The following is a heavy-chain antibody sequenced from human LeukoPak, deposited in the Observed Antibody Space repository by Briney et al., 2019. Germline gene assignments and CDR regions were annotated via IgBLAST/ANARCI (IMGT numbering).Heavy chain of an antibody. CDR1: GFTFSSSA. D-gene: IGHD3-10*01. J-gene: IGHJ4*02. CDR3: ARLTRQLSGSSNDY. CDR2: ISSTSSTI. V-gene: IGHV3-48*01. Sequence: PGGSLRLSCTASGFTFSSSAMNWVRHTPGKRLERLSYISSTSSTIYYADSVKGRFTVSRDNAKNSLYLQMNSLRAEDTAVYYCARLTRQLSGSSNDYWGQGTLVTVSS.